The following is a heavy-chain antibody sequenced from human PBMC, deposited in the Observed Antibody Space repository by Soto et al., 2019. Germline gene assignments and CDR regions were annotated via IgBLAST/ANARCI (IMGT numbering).Heavy chain of an antibody. CDR1: GFTFSSYG. D-gene: IGHD3-10*01. J-gene: IGHJ6*02. V-gene: IGHV3-30*18. Sequence: GGSLRLSCAASGFTFSSYGMHWVRQAPGKGLEWVAVISYNGSNKYYADSVKGRFTISRDNSKNTLYLQMNSLRAEDTAVYFCAKDQEVILWFGELFPRSYGKDVWGQGTTVTVSS. CDR2: ISYNGSNK. CDR3: AKDQEVILWFGELFPRSYGKDV.